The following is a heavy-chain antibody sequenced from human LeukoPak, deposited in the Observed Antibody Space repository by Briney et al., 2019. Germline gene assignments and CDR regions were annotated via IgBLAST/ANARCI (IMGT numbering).Heavy chain of an antibody. J-gene: IGHJ4*02. CDR1: GGSFSGYY. V-gene: IGHV4-34*01. CDR3: ARVSGYSYGGNDY. D-gene: IGHD5-18*01. Sequence: PSETLSLTCAVYGGSFSGYYWNWLRQPPGKGLEWIGEINHSGSTYYNPSLKSRVTISVDTSKNQFSLKLNSVTAADTAVYYYARVSGYSYGGNDYWGQGTLVTVSS. CDR2: INHSGST.